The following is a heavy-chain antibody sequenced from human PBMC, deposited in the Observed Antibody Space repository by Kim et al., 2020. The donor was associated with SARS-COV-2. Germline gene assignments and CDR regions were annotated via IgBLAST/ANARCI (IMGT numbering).Heavy chain of an antibody. CDR1: GYTFTSYD. D-gene: IGHD2-2*01. J-gene: IGHJ5*02. V-gene: IGHV1-8*01. CDR3: ARGPQYCSSTSCRKRMRNWFDP. Sequence: ASVKVSCKASGYTFTSYDINWVQQATGQGLEWMGWMNPNSGNTGYAQKFQGRVTMTRNTSISTAYMELSSLRSEDTAVYYCARGPQYCSSTSCRKRMRNWFDPWGQGTLVTVSS. CDR2: MNPNSGNT.